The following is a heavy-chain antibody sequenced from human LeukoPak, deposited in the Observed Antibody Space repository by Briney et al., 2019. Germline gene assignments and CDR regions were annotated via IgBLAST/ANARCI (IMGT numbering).Heavy chain of an antibody. CDR1: GGSISSYY. V-gene: IGHV4-59*01. CDR2: IYYSGRT. Sequence: PSETLSLTCTVSGGSISSYYWSWIRQPPGKGLEWIGYIYYSGRTNYSPSLKSRVTISVDTSKNQFSLKLSSVTAAGTAVYYCASRYCGGDCSPDKDAFDIWGQGTMVTVSS. CDR3: ASRYCGGDCSPDKDAFDI. J-gene: IGHJ3*02. D-gene: IGHD2-21*02.